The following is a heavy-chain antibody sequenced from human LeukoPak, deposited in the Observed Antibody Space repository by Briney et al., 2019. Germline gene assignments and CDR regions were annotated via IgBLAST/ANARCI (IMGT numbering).Heavy chain of an antibody. J-gene: IGHJ4*02. CDR2: IKQDGSEK. V-gene: IGHV3-7*01. Sequence: GGSLRLSFAASGFTFSSYWMSSVRQAPGKGLEWVANIKQDGSEKYYVDSVKGRFTISRDNAKNSLYLQMNSLRAEDTAVYYCARAKSIAARPDYFDYWGQGTLVTVSS. D-gene: IGHD6-6*01. CDR3: ARAKSIAARPDYFDY. CDR1: GFTFSSYW.